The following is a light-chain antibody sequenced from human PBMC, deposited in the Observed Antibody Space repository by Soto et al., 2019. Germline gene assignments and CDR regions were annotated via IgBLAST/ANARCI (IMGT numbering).Light chain of an antibody. Sequence: IVLTQSPGTLSLSPGETATLSCRAIQTIGRNYLAWYQQKPGQAPRLLIFGTSTRATGIPDRFSGSGSGTDFTLSISRLEPEDFAVYYCQQYASSPLLTFGGGTKVDIK. CDR2: GTS. J-gene: IGKJ4*01. CDR1: QTIGRNY. CDR3: QQYASSPLLT. V-gene: IGKV3-20*01.